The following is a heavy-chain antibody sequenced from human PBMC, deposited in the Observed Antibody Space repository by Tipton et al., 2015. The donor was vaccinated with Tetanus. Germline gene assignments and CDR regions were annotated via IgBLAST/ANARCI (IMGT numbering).Heavy chain of an antibody. CDR3: ARHQSGYFTPFDY. CDR1: GASIRGGTFY. Sequence: TLSLTCTVSGASIRGGTFYWGWIRQPPGKGLEWIGSIYESGYTYYIPSLKSRVTISVDTSTNQFSLTLNSMAAADTGVYYCARHQSGYFTPFDYWGQGKLVTVSS. J-gene: IGHJ4*02. V-gene: IGHV4-39*01. CDR2: IYESGYT. D-gene: IGHD3-3*01.